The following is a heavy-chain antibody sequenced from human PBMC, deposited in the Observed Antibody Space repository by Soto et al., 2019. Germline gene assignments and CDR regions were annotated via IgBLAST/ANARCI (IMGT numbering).Heavy chain of an antibody. CDR3: ASQTFGSCSYGAFDI. Sequence: QVQLQESGPRLVKPSQTLSLSCSVSAGSISSGGSYWTWIRQHPGKGLKRIGYFLNSGTTYFNPSLRSRASISLDTSQSQLSLTLSSVAAAYTAVYYCASQTFGSCSYGAFDIWGQGTMVTVSS. CDR1: AGSISSGGSY. V-gene: IGHV4-31*03. D-gene: IGHD3-22*01. CDR2: FLNSGTT. J-gene: IGHJ3*02.